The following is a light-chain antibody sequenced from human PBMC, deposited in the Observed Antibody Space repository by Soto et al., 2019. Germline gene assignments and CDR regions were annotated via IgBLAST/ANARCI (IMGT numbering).Light chain of an antibody. Sequence: EIVLTQSPGTLSLSPGERATISCRASQSVSSSYLAWYQQKPGQAPRLLIYGASSKATGIPGRFSGSGSGTDFTLTISRLEPEAFAVYYCQQYGSSPPLYTFGQGTKLEIK. CDR2: GAS. CDR3: QQYGSSPPLYT. V-gene: IGKV3-20*01. J-gene: IGKJ2*01. CDR1: QSVSSSY.